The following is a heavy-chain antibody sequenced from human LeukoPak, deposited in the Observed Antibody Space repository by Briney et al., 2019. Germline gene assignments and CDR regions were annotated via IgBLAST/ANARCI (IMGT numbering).Heavy chain of an antibody. CDR1: GGTFSSYA. V-gene: IGHV1-69*04. J-gene: IGHJ5*02. CDR2: IIPILGIA. CDR3: ARIRFLEWDNWFDP. D-gene: IGHD3-3*01. Sequence: SVKVSCKASGGTFSSYAISWVRQAPGQGLEWMGRIIPILGIANYAQKFQGRVTITADESTSTAYTELSSLRSEDTAVYYCARIRFLEWDNWFDPWGQGTLVTVSS.